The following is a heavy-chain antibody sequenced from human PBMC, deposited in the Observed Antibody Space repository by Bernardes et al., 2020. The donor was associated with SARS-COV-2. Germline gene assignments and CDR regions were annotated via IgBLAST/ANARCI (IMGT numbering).Heavy chain of an antibody. CDR3: ARDTPGVGGWYSGAFDY. CDR2: IYYSGST. CDR1: GGSISSGGYY. D-gene: IGHD6-19*01. J-gene: IGHJ4*02. V-gene: IGHV4-31*03. Sequence: SETLSLTCTVSGGSISSGGYYWSWIRQRPGKGLECIGYIYYSGSTYYNPSLKSRVTISVDTSKNQFSLKLSSVTAADTAVYYCARDTPGVGGWYSGAFDYWGQGTLVTVSS.